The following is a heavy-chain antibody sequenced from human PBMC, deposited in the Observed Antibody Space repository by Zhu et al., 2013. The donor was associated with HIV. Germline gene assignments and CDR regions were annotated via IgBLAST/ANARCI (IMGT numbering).Heavy chain of an antibody. CDR1: GYTFTGFF. J-gene: IGHJ5*02. CDR2: NNYDNGGT. CDR3: ARSRTYDFWSGYLHNWFDP. Sequence: QVHLVQSGAEVKKPGASVKVSCEASGYTFTGFFIHWVRQAPGQGLEWMGWNNYDNGGTRFSQRFQGRVTMTRDTSITTAYMELSSLKSDDTAVYYCARSRTYDFWSGYLHNWFDPWGQGTLVTVSS. D-gene: IGHD3-3*01. V-gene: IGHV1-2*02.